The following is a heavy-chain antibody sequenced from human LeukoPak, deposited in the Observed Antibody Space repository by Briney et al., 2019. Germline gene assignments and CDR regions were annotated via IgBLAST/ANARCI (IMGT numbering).Heavy chain of an antibody. CDR3: AGEQQGPDDAFDI. Sequence: PGGSLRLSCAASGFTFSSYWMSWVRQAPGKGLEWVANIKQDGSGKYYVGSVKGRFTISRDNAKNSLYLQMNSLRVEDTAVYYCAGEQQGPDDAFDIWGQGTMVTVSS. CDR1: GFTFSSYW. CDR2: IKQDGSGK. V-gene: IGHV3-7*01. J-gene: IGHJ3*02. D-gene: IGHD6-13*01.